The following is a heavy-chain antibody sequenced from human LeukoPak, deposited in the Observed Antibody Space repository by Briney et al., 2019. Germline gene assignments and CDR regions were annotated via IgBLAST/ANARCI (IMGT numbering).Heavy chain of an antibody. V-gene: IGHV1-8*01. J-gene: IGHJ4*02. D-gene: IGHD3-9*01. CDR3: ARGTRDYDILTGYSKPRFDY. Sequence: ASVKLSCKASGYTFTSYDINWVRQATGQGLEWMGWMNPSSGNTADAQKFQGRVTMTRNTSTSTAYMELSSLRSDDTAVYYCARGTRDYDILTGYSKPRFDYWGQGTLVTVSS. CDR1: GYTFTSYD. CDR2: MNPSSGNT.